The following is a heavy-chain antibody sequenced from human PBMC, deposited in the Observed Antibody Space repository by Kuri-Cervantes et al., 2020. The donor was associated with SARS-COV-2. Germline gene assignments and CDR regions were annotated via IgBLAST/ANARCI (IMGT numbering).Heavy chain of an antibody. V-gene: IGHV3-23*01. CDR1: GFTFSSYA. D-gene: IGHD2-2*01. J-gene: IGHJ4*02. CDR2: IGGSGGST. CDR3: AKNPVPAAIRFDY. Sequence: GESLKISCAASGFTFSSYAMSWVRQAPGKGLEWVSAIGGSGGSTYYADSVKGRFTISRDNSKNTLYLQMNSLRAEDTAVYYCAKNPVPAAIRFDYWGQGTLVTVSS.